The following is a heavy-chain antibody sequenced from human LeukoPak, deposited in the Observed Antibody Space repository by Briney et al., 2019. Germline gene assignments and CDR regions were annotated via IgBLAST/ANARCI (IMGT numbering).Heavy chain of an antibody. Sequence: ASVKVSCKVSGYTLTELSMHWVRQAPGQGLEWMGGIIPIFGTANYAQKFQGRVTITADESTSTAYMELSSLRSEDTAVYYCARRGYCSSTSCLTEYYFDYWGQGTLVTVSS. CDR1: GYTLTELS. V-gene: IGHV1-69*13. CDR3: ARRGYCSSTSCLTEYYFDY. CDR2: IIPIFGTA. D-gene: IGHD2-2*01. J-gene: IGHJ4*02.